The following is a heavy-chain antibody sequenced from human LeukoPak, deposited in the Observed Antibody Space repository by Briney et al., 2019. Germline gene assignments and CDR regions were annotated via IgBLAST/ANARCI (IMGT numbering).Heavy chain of an antibody. CDR3: ARFKTGTPTRRGPDAYYFDY. Sequence: SVKVSCKASRGTFSSYAISWVRQAPGQGLEWMGGIIPIFGTANYAQKFQGRVTITADESTSTAYMELSSLRSEDTAVYYCARFKTGTPTRRGPDAYYFDYWGQGTLVTVSS. CDR2: IIPIFGTA. V-gene: IGHV1-69*13. J-gene: IGHJ4*02. CDR1: RGTFSSYA. D-gene: IGHD1-1*01.